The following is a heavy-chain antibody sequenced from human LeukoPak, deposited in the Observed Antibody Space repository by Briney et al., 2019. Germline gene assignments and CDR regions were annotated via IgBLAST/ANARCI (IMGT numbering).Heavy chain of an antibody. Sequence: SQTLSVTCAISGDSVSSINSAWNWERQSPSRGLEWLGRTYYRSKWYDDYAESLKGRIAINPDTSKNQFSLQLNSVTPEDTAVYYCARDEGNTGWYTFDYWGQGTLVTVSS. CDR3: ARDEGNTGWYTFDY. J-gene: IGHJ4*02. D-gene: IGHD2-15*01. CDR2: TYYRSKWYD. V-gene: IGHV6-1*01. CDR1: GDSVSSINSA.